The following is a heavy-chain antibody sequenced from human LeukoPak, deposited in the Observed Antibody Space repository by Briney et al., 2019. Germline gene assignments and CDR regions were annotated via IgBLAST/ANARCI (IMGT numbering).Heavy chain of an antibody. CDR1: EFTFSSYT. V-gene: IGHV3-21*01. CDR3: ARGIYTSFPRNPKNFFDY. J-gene: IGHJ4*02. Sequence: PGGSLRLSCAASEFTFSSYTMNWVRQAPGKGLEWVSSISSSSSYIYYADSMKGRFTISRDNAKNSLYLQMNSLRAEDTAVYFCARGIYTSFPRNPKNFFDYWGQGTLVTVS. D-gene: IGHD2/OR15-2a*01. CDR2: ISSSSSYI.